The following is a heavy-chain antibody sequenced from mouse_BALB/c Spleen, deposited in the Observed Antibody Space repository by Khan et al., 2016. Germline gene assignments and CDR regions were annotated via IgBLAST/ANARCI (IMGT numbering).Heavy chain of an antibody. D-gene: IGHD2-4*01. CDR2: INTYTGEP. CDR1: GYTFTNYG. Sequence: QIQLVQSGPELKKPGETVKISCKASGYTFTNYGMNWVKQAPGKGLKWMGWINTYTGEPTYDDDFKGRFAFSLETSASTAYLQFNNLKNEDTATXLCARDVITTSGASAYWGQGTLLTVSA. V-gene: IGHV9-3-1*01. CDR3: ARDVITTSGASAY. J-gene: IGHJ3*01.